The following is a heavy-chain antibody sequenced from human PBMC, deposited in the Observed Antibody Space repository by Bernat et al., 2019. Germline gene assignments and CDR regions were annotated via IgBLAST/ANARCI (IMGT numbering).Heavy chain of an antibody. J-gene: IGHJ4*02. Sequence: VQLVESGGGVVQPGRSLRLSCAASGFTVSSNYMSWVRQAPGKGLEWVSVIYSGGSTYYADSVKGRFTISRDNSKNTLYLQMNSLRAEDTAVYYCARAKPLVAASTYYFDYWGQGTLVTVSS. V-gene: IGHV3-66*01. CDR2: IYSGGST. CDR1: GFTVSSNY. D-gene: IGHD1-26*01. CDR3: ARAKPLVAASTYYFDY.